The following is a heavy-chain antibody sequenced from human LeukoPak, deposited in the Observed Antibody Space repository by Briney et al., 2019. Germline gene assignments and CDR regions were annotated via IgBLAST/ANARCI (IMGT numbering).Heavy chain of an antibody. CDR2: MNPSSGNT. CDR1: GYTFTSYD. Sequence: GASVKVSCKASGYTFTSYDINWVRQATGQGLEWMGWMNPSSGNTGYAQKFQGRVTMTRNTSISTAYMELSSLRSEDMAVYYCARVANWNDFGLGYWGQGTLVTVSS. J-gene: IGHJ4*02. CDR3: ARVANWNDFGLGY. D-gene: IGHD1-20*01. V-gene: IGHV1-8*01.